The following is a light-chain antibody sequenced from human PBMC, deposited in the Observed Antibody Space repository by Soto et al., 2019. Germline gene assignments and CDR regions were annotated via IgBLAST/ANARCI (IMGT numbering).Light chain of an antibody. J-gene: IGKJ4*01. Sequence: IVLTQSPGTLSLSPGERATLSCRASQSISATHLAWYQQRPGQAPRLLLYGASSRATGIPDRFSGSGSGTHFTLTISRVEPEDFAVFYCQHYGSSPLTFGGGTKVEIK. CDR1: QSISATH. V-gene: IGKV3-20*01. CDR2: GAS. CDR3: QHYGSSPLT.